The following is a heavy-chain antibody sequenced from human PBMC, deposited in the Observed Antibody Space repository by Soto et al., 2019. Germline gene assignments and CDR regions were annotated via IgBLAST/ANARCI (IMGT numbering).Heavy chain of an antibody. J-gene: IGHJ4*02. CDR1: GDSISTGNSISSYF. V-gene: IGHV4-61*01. CDR2: IYYTGST. CDR3: ARRVRGGSEYFDY. Sequence: QVQLQESGPGLVKPSETLSLTCTVSGDSISTGNSISSYFWSWIRQPPGKGLERIGYIYYTGSTNYNPSLRSRVTISLETSKNQYPLRLTPVTAADTAVYFCARRVRGGSEYFDYWGQGTLVTVSS. D-gene: IGHD3-10*01.